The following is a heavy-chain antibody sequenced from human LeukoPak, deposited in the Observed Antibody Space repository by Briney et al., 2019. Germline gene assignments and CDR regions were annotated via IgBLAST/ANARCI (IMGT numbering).Heavy chain of an antibody. CDR3: TTNYSLFSGYPYYYYYMDV. Sequence: GGSLRLSCAASGFTFSNAWMSWVRQAPGRGLEWVGRIKSKTDGGTTDYASPVKGRFVISRDDSKNTLYLQMNSLKTEDTAVYYCTTNYSLFSGYPYYYYYMDVWGKGTTVTVSS. CDR1: GFTFSNAW. J-gene: IGHJ6*03. V-gene: IGHV3-15*01. D-gene: IGHD2-15*01. CDR2: IKSKTDGGTT.